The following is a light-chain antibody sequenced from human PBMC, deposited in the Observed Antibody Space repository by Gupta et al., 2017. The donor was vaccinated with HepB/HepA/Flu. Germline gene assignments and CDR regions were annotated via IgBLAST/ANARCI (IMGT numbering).Light chain of an antibody. CDR3: QSFDNSLGGTV. V-gene: IGLV1-40*01. J-gene: IGLJ1*01. CDR1: SSNIGAGNH. Sequence: QSVLTQPPSVSGAPGQQITISCTGSSSNIGAGNHVHWYQQLPGAAPKVLIYGNNNRPSEVPDRCSGSSSGTSASLAITGLQAEDEADYYCQSFDNSLGGTVFGGGTKVAVL. CDR2: GNN.